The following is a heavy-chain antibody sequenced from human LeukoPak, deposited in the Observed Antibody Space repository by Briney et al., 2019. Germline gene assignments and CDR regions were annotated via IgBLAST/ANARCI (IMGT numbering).Heavy chain of an antibody. D-gene: IGHD6-19*01. CDR3: ARDGSQEVAGILHSYAFDI. J-gene: IGHJ3*02. CDR1: GFTFSSYS. V-gene: IGHV3-21*01. CDR2: ISSSSSYI. Sequence: GGSLRLSCAASGFTFSSYSMNWVRQAPGKGLEWVSSISSSSSYIYYADSVKGRFTISRDNAKNSLYLQMNSLRAEDTAVYYCARDGSQEVAGILHSYAFDIWGQGTMVTVSS.